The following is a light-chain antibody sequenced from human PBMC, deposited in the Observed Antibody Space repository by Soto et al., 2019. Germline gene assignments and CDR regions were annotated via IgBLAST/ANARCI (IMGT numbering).Light chain of an antibody. Sequence: QLVLTQWPSASASLGASVKLTCTLSSGHSSYAIAWHQQQPEKGPRYLMKLNSDGSHSKGDGIPDRFSGSSSGAERYLTISSLQSEDEADYYCQTWGTGIVVFGGGTQLTVL. CDR2: LNSDGSH. V-gene: IGLV4-69*01. J-gene: IGLJ2*01. CDR1: SGHSSYA. CDR3: QTWGTGIVV.